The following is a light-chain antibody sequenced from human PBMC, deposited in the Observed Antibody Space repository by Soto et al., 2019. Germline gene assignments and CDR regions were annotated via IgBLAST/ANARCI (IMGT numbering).Light chain of an antibody. V-gene: IGLV2-23*02. CDR3: CSYAGSYTLL. Sequence: QSVLTQPASVSGSPGQSLTISCTGSSSDVGQYNYVSWYQQHPGKAPKLIISEVSKRPSGVSNRFSGSKSGNTASLTISGLQAEDEADYHCCSYAGSYTLLFGGGTKLTVL. CDR1: SSDVGQYNY. CDR2: EVS. J-gene: IGLJ3*02.